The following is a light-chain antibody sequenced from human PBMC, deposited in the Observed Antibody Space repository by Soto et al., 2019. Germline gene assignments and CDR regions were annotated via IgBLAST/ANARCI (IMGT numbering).Light chain of an antibody. CDR1: SSDVGGYNY. CDR2: DVT. J-gene: IGLJ1*01. CDR3: CSYAGSYSYV. V-gene: IGLV2-11*01. Sequence: SVLTQPRSVSGSPGQSVTISCTGTSSDVGGYNYVSWYQQHPDKAPKLMIYDVTKRPSGVPDRFSGSKSGNTASLTISGLQAEDEADYYCCSYAGSYSYVFGTGTKLTVL.